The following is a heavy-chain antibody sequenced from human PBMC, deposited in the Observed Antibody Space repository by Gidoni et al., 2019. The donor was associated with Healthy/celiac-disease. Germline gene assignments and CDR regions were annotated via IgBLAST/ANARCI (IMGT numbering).Heavy chain of an antibody. D-gene: IGHD2-15*01. Sequence: QLQLQESGPGLVKPSETLSLTCTVSGGSISSSSYYWGWIRQPPGKGLEWIARIYYSGSTYYNPSLNSRVTISVDTSKNQFSLKRSSVTAADTAVYYCARHSNCSGGSCYFVIRVRPMAIDYWGQGTLVTVSS. CDR1: GGSISSSSYY. CDR3: ARHSNCSGGSCYFVIRVRPMAIDY. CDR2: IYYSGST. V-gene: IGHV4-39*01. J-gene: IGHJ4*02.